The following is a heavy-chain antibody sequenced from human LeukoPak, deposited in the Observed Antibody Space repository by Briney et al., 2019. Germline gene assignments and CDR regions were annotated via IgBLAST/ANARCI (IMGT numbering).Heavy chain of an antibody. D-gene: IGHD4-23*01. CDR3: AREPVVTGVGGKGFDP. CDR2: ISAYNGNT. Sequence: ASVKVSCKASGYTFTSYGISWVRQAPGQGLEWMGWISAYNGNTNYAQKLQGRVTMTTDTSTSTAYMELRSLRSDDTAVYYCAREPVVTGVGGKGFDPWGQGTLVTVSS. J-gene: IGHJ5*02. V-gene: IGHV1-18*01. CDR1: GYTFTSYG.